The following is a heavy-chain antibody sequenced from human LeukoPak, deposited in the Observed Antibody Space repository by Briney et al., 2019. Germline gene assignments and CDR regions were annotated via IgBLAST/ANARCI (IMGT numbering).Heavy chain of an antibody. D-gene: IGHD4-17*01. CDR3: ARVAETIYYGDYGDY. V-gene: IGHV3-30*02. Sequence: GGSLRLSCAASGFTFSNYGMHWVRQAPGKGLEWVAFIRYDGSNKYYADSVKGRFTISRDNSKNTLYLQMNSLRAEDTAVYYCARVAETIYYGDYGDYWGQGTLVTVSS. CDR1: GFTFSNYG. J-gene: IGHJ4*02. CDR2: IRYDGSNK.